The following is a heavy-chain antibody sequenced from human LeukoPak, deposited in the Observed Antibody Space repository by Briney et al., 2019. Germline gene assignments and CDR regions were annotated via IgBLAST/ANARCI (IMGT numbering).Heavy chain of an antibody. CDR3: ARVNDAFDI. CDR2: IYYSGST. V-gene: IGHV4-39*07. CDR1: GGSISSSSYY. J-gene: IGHJ3*02. Sequence: PSETLSLTCTVSGGSISSSSYYWGWIRQPPGKGLEWIGNIYYSGSTYYNPSLKSRVTISVDTSKNQFSLKLSSVTAADTAVYYCARVNDAFDIWGQGTMVTVSS.